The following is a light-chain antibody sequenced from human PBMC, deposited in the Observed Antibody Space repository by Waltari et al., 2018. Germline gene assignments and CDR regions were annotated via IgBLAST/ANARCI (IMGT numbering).Light chain of an antibody. CDR2: HNN. J-gene: IGLJ1*01. Sequence: QSVLPQPPSASGTPGQRVTIPCSGSSSNTGSNTVNCYRQLPGTAPKLLIYHNNQRPSGVPDRFSVSKSGTSASLAISGLQSEDDADYYCAAWDDSLNAPYVFGSGTKVTVL. CDR1: SSNTGSNT. CDR3: AAWDDSLNAPYV. V-gene: IGLV1-44*01.